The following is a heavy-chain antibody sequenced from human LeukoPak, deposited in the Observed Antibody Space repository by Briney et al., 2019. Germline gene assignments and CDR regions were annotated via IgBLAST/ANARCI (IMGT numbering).Heavy chain of an antibody. CDR1: GGSISSGTYY. J-gene: IGHJ4*02. CDR2: IYTSGST. CDR3: ARNSCPSGSCYDNRGYFDY. V-gene: IGHV4-61*02. Sequence: PSQTLSLTCTVSGGSISSGTYYWSWIRQPAGKGLEWIGRIYTSGSTNYNPSLKSRITISVDTSKSQFSLKLSSVTAADTAVYYCARNSCPSGSCYDNRGYFDYWGQGTLVTVSS. D-gene: IGHD2-15*01.